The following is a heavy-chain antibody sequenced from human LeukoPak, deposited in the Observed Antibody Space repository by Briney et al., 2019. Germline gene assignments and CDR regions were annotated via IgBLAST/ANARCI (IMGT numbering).Heavy chain of an antibody. Sequence: GGSLRLSCAASGFTFSSYAMHWVRQAPGKGLEWVAVISYDGSNKYYADSVKGRFTISRDNSKNTLYLQMNSLRAEDTAVYYCARDQYGWGSYPEYFQHWGQGTLVTVSS. CDR1: GFTFSSYA. CDR2: ISYDGSNK. CDR3: ARDQYGWGSYPEYFQH. J-gene: IGHJ1*01. D-gene: IGHD3-10*01. V-gene: IGHV3-30*04.